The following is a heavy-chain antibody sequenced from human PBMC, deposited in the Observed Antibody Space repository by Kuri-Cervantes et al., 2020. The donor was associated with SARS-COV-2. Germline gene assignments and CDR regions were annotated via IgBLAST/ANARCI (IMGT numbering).Heavy chain of an antibody. D-gene: IGHD6-13*01. CDR3: AKDGRGQQLVRFIDAFDI. J-gene: IGHJ3*02. CDR1: GFTFSSYG. CDR2: ISGSGGST. Sequence: GESLKISCAASGFTFSSYGMHWVRQAPGKGLEWVSAISGSGGSTYYADSVKGRFTISRDNSKNTLYLQMNSLRAEDTAVYYCAKDGRGQQLVRFIDAFDIWGQGTMVTVSS. V-gene: IGHV3-23*01.